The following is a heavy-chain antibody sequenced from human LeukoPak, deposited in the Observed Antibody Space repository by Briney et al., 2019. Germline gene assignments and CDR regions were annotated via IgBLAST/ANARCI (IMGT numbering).Heavy chain of an antibody. CDR1: GFIFSSYE. CDR3: AKGTLAGYFLGH. V-gene: IGHV3-48*03. J-gene: IGHJ4*02. D-gene: IGHD3-9*01. Sequence: PGGSLRLSCAVSGFIFSSYEMNWVRQAPGKGLEWVSYINSGDSSIYYADSVKGRFTISRDNAKNTVFLQMNSLRLEDTALYYCAKGTLAGYFLGHWGQGTLVTVSS. CDR2: INSGDSSI.